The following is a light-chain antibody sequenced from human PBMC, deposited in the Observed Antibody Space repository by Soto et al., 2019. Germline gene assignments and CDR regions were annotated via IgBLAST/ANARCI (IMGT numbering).Light chain of an antibody. Sequence: DIQMTQSPSTLSGSVGDRVTITCRASQTISSWLAWYQQKPGKAPKLLIYGASNLQSGVPSRFRGTGSGTEFTLTISSLQPEDFATYICQQADSFPFTFGPGTKVDFK. CDR1: QTISSW. CDR3: QQADSFPFT. V-gene: IGKV1-12*01. CDR2: GAS. J-gene: IGKJ3*01.